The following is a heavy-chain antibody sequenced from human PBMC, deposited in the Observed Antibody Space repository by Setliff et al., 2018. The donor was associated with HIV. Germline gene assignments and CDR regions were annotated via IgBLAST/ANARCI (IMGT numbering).Heavy chain of an antibody. CDR2: INAGNGNT. Sequence: ASVKVSCKASGYTFTTYAIHWVRQAPGQRFEWMGWINAGNGNTKYSQKFQGRVTITRDISASTAYMELSSLRSEDTAVYYCGRIYSSGWNYYYYYMDVWGKGTTVTVSS. CDR1: GYTFTTYA. V-gene: IGHV1-3*01. CDR3: GRIYSSGWNYYYYYMDV. J-gene: IGHJ6*03. D-gene: IGHD6-19*01.